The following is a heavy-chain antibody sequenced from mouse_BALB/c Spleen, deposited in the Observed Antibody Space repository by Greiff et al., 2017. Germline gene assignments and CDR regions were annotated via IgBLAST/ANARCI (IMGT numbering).Heavy chain of an antibody. CDR3: TRNFHITTVVEGHFDV. Sequence: LQQPGSELVRPGASVKLSCKASGYTFTSYWMHWVKQRPGQGLEWIGNIYPGSGSTNYDEKFKSKATLTVDTSSSTAYMQLSSLTSEDSAVYYCTRNFHITTVVEGHFDVWGAGTTVTVSS. D-gene: IGHD1-1*01. CDR1: GYTFTSYW. J-gene: IGHJ1*01. V-gene: IGHV1S22*01. CDR2: IYPGSGST.